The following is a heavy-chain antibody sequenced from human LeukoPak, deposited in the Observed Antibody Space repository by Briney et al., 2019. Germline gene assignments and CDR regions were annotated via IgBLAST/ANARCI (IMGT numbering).Heavy chain of an antibody. CDR3: ARGRYVSSHYLGDY. CDR2: ISGSGGST. J-gene: IGHJ4*02. D-gene: IGHD6-6*01. Sequence: GGSLRLSCAASGFSFSDYAMSWVRQAPGKGLEWVSSISGSGGSTYYADSVKGRFTISRDKSFNTLHLQMNSLRAEDTAVYYCARGRYVSSHYLGDYWGQGTLVTVSS. CDR1: GFSFSDYA. V-gene: IGHV3-23*01.